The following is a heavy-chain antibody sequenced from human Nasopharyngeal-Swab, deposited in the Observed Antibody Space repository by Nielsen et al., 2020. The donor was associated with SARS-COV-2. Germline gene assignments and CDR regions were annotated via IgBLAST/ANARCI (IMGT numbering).Heavy chain of an antibody. CDR1: GFSLSTSKVG. CDR3: VHSTGWRLDY. D-gene: IGHD6-19*01. V-gene: IGHV2-5*02. Sequence: SGPTLVKPSPTLTLTCTFSGFSLSTSKVGVRWVRQLPGKALEWLALLYWDDDNRYNPSLKNRITITRDTSKNQVVLTMTNMDPVDTATYYCVHSTGWRLDYWGQGTLVTVSS. CDR2: LYWDDDN. J-gene: IGHJ4*02.